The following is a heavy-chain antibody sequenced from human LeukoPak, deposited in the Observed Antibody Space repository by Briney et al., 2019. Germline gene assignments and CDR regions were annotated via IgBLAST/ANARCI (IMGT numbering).Heavy chain of an antibody. Sequence: GGSLRLSCVAPGFSFSNYPMSWVRQAPGKGLEWVSSLSGSGGVTYYADSVKGRFTISRDNSKNTLYLHMNSLRAEDTAVYYCASRRSSGAFEYWGQGTLVTVSS. V-gene: IGHV3-23*01. J-gene: IGHJ4*02. D-gene: IGHD6-19*01. CDR1: GFSFSNYP. CDR3: ASRRSSGAFEY. CDR2: LSGSGGVT.